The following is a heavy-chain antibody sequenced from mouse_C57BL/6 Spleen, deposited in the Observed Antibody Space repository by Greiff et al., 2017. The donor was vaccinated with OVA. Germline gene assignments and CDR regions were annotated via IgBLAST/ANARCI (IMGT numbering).Heavy chain of an antibody. CDR2: INPYNGDT. J-gene: IGHJ2*01. CDR1: GYSFTGYF. D-gene: IGHD6-1*01. V-gene: IGHV1-20*01. CDR3: ARSHGYFDY. Sequence: VHVKQSGPELVKPGDSVKISCKASGYSFTGYFMNWVMQSHGKSLEWIGRINPYNGDTFYNQKFKGKATLTVDKSSSTAHMELRSLTSEDSAVYYCARSHGYFDYWGQGTTLTVSS.